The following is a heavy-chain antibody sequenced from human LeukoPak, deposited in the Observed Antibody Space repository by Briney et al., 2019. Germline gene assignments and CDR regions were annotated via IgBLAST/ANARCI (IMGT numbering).Heavy chain of an antibody. CDR2: IYYSGST. CDR1: GGSISSYY. Sequence: SETLSLTCTVSGGSISSYYWSWIRQPPGKGLEWLGYIYYSGSTNYNPSLKSRVTISVDTSKNQFSLKLSSVTAADTAVYYCARGGGEVGTGDFDYWGQGTLVTVSS. V-gene: IGHV4-59*01. D-gene: IGHD3/OR15-3a*01. CDR3: ARGGGEVGTGDFDY. J-gene: IGHJ4*02.